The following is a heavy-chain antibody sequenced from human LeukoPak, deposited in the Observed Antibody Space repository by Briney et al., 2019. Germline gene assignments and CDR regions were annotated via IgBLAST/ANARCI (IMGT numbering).Heavy chain of an antibody. J-gene: IGHJ3*02. V-gene: IGHV1-24*01. CDR1: GYTLTELS. Sequence: GASVKVSCKVSGYTLTELSMHWVRQAPGKGLEWMGGFDPEDGETIYAQKFQGRVTMTEDTSTDTAYMELSSLRSEDTAVYYCARGPYYYDSSDDAFDIWGQGTMVTVSS. CDR3: ARGPYYYDSSDDAFDI. CDR2: FDPEDGET. D-gene: IGHD3-22*01.